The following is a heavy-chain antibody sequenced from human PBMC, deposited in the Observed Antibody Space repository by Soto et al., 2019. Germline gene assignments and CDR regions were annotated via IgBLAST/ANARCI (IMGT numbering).Heavy chain of an antibody. V-gene: IGHV2-26*01. J-gene: IGHJ4*02. CDR2: IFSNDEK. CDR1: GFSLSNAGMG. Sequence: QVTLKESGPVLVKPTETLTLTCTVSGFSLSNAGMGVSWIRQPPGKALEWLAHIFSNDEKSYSTSLKRRLTISKDTSKSQVLLTMTNMDPVDTATFYCARYLPYSSNFFDCWGQGTLVTVSS. D-gene: IGHD6-13*01. CDR3: ARYLPYSSNFFDC.